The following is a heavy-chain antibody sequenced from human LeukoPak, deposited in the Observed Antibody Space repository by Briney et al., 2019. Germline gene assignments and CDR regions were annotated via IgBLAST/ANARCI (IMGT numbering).Heavy chain of an antibody. CDR3: ARLTSGNGLDV. D-gene: IGHD3-3*01. J-gene: IGHJ6*02. CDR2: IYSGNRT. CDR1: GFTVSNNY. Sequence: GGSLRLSCAASGFTVSNNYMTWVRQAPGKGLEWVSVIYSGNRTKYSDSVKGRFIISRDNSKNTLLFQMNSLRAEDTAVYYCARLTSGNGLDVWGQGTTVTVS. V-gene: IGHV3-66*04.